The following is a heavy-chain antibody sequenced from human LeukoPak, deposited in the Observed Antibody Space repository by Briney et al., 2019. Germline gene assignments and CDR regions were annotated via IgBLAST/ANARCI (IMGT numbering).Heavy chain of an antibody. CDR2: ISYDGSNK. CDR1: GFTLSSYA. CDR3: ARDPPREWLKYYFDY. J-gene: IGHJ4*02. Sequence: PGRSLRLSCAASGFTLSSYAMHWVRQAPGKGLEWVAVISYDGSNKYYADSVKGRFTISRDNSKNTLYLQMNSLRAEDTAVYYCARDPPREWLKYYFDYWGQGTLVTVSS. V-gene: IGHV3-30-3*01. D-gene: IGHD6-19*01.